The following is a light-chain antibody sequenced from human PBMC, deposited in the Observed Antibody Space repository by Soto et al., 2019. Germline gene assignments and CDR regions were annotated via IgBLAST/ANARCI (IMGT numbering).Light chain of an antibody. CDR3: QQYNNWPQLT. V-gene: IGKV3D-15*01. CDR1: QSVSSD. Sequence: EILMTQSPATLSVSPGERATLSCRASQSVSSDLAWYQQKPGQAPRLLIYGASSRATGIPDRFSGSGSGTEFTLTISSLQSEDFAVYYCQQYNNWPQLTFGGGTKVDIK. CDR2: GAS. J-gene: IGKJ4*01.